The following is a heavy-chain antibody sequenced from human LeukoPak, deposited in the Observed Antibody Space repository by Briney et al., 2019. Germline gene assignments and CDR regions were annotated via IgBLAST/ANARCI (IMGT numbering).Heavy chain of an antibody. Sequence: GGSLRLSCAASGFSFSSYAMSWVRQAPGKGLEWVSHISHDGGSTYYADSVKGRLTISRDNSKNTLYLQMSSLKDEDTAIYYCAKVKFYFDNWGQGTLVTVSS. V-gene: IGHV3-23*01. CDR1: GFSFSSYA. J-gene: IGHJ4*02. CDR2: ISHDGGST. CDR3: AKVKFYFDN.